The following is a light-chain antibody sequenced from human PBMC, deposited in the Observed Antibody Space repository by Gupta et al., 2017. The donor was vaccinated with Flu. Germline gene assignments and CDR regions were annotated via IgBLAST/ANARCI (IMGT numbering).Light chain of an antibody. V-gene: IGKV3-15*01. CDR1: QSVSSN. CDR3: QQDNNWPRT. J-gene: IGKJ1*01. CDR2: GAS. Sequence: EIVMTQSPATLSVSPGERATLSCRASQSVSSNLAWYQQKPGQAPRLLIYGASTRATGIPARFSSSGSETEFTLTISSLQSEDFAVYYCQQDNNWPRTFGQWTKVEIK.